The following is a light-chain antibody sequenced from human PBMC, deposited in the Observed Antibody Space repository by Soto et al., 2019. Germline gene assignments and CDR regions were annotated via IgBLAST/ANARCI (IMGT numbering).Light chain of an antibody. CDR1: QSISSY. V-gene: IGKV1-39*01. J-gene: IGKJ2*01. CDR3: QQSYRTPYT. Sequence: DIQMTQSPSSLSASVGDRVTITCRASQSISSYLNWYQQKPGKAPMLLIYAASSVQSGVPSRFSGSGSGTDLTLTISSLQPADFATYYCQQSYRTPYTCGQGTKLEIK. CDR2: AAS.